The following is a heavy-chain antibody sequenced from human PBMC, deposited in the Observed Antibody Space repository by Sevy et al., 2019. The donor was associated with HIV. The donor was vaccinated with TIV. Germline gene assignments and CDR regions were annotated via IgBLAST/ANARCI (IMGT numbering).Heavy chain of an antibody. Sequence: ASVKVSCKASGYTFTSYGISWVRQAPGQGLEWMGWISAYDGNTNYAQKLQGRVTMTTDTSTSTAYMELRSLRSDDTAVYYCARDQGSRYSSGWYDYWGQGTLVTVSS. CDR3: ARDQGSRYSSGWYDY. CDR1: GYTFTSYG. CDR2: ISAYDGNT. D-gene: IGHD6-19*01. V-gene: IGHV1-18*01. J-gene: IGHJ4*02.